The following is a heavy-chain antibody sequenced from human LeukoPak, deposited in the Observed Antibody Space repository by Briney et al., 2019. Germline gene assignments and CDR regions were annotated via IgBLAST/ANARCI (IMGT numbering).Heavy chain of an antibody. J-gene: IGHJ3*02. CDR1: GGSISSGGNY. Sequence: SQTLSLTCTVSGGSISSGGNYWSWIRQHPGKGLEWIGYIYYSGNTQHNPSLKSRLTISIDTSKSQFSLKLSSVTAADTAVYYCAREKTAYYYDSSGYSEGAFDIWGQGTMVTVSS. CDR2: IYYSGNT. CDR3: AREKTAYYYDSSGYSEGAFDI. D-gene: IGHD3-22*01. V-gene: IGHV4-31*03.